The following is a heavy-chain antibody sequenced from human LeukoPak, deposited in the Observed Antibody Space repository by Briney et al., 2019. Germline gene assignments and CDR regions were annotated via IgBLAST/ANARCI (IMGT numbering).Heavy chain of an antibody. D-gene: IGHD6-19*01. Sequence: ASVKVSCKASGYTFTSYGISWVRQAPGQGLEWMGWISAYNGNTNYAQKLQGRVTMTTDTSTSTAYMELRSLRSEDTAVYYCARVAYSSGWYPQSAEYFQHWGQGTLVTVSS. CDR1: GYTFTSYG. J-gene: IGHJ1*01. CDR3: ARVAYSSGWYPQSAEYFQH. V-gene: IGHV1-18*01. CDR2: ISAYNGNT.